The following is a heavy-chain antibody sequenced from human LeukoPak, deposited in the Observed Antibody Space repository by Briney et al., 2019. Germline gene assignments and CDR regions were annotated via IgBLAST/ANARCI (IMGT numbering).Heavy chain of an antibody. D-gene: IGHD1-26*01. J-gene: IGHJ3*02. CDR2: IKQDGSEK. CDR1: GFTFSSYA. Sequence: GGSLRLSCAASGFTFSSYAMHWVRQAPGKGLEWVANIKQDGSEKYYVDSVKGRFTISRDNAKNSLYLQMNSLRAEDTAVYYCARDFISGSYVDDAFDIWGQGTMVTVSS. CDR3: ARDFISGSYVDDAFDI. V-gene: IGHV3-7*01.